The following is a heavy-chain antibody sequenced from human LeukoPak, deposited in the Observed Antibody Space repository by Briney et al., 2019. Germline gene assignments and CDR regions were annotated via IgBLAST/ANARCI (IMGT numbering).Heavy chain of an antibody. CDR3: VKVAAAGIGAFDI. Sequence: GGSLRLSCSASGFTFSSFAMHWVRQAPGKGLEYISAITTNGGSTYYVDSVRGRFTISRKNSKNTVYLQLSSLRAEDTAVYYCVKVAAAGIGAFDIWGQGTMVTVSS. CDR2: ITTNGGST. CDR1: GFTFSSFA. V-gene: IGHV3-64D*06. J-gene: IGHJ3*02. D-gene: IGHD6-13*01.